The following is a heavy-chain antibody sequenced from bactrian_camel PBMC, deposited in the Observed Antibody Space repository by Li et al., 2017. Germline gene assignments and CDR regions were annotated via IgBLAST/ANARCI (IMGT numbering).Heavy chain of an antibody. CDR3: AACRAHDGGYKT. V-gene: IGHV3S9*01. CDR2: FSDDGTP. CDR1: GYTATYRTRYA. D-gene: IGHD2*01. Sequence: HVQLVESGGGSVQDGGSLRLSCAASGYTATYRTRYAMAWFRQVPGKEREGVIFFSDDGTPTYADSVKGRFNVSRDNAESTFYLHMYNLKPEDSGVYTCAACRAHDGGYKTWGQGTQV. J-gene: IGHJ6*01.